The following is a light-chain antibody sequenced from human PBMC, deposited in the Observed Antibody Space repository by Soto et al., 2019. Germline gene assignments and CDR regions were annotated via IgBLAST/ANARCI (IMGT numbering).Light chain of an antibody. Sequence: EIVMTQSAATLSVSPGERATLSCRASQSVNTNLAWYHQKPGQAPMLLIYDASSSATSIPARFSGSRSGTEFSLTIGSLQSEDFAVYYCEQYNNWPPYTFGEGTKLEIK. V-gene: IGKV3-15*01. J-gene: IGKJ2*01. CDR3: EQYNNWPPYT. CDR2: DAS. CDR1: QSVNTN.